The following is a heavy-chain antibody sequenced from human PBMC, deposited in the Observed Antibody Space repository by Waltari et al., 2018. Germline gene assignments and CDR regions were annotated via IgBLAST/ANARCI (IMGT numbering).Heavy chain of an antibody. J-gene: IGHJ4*02. CDR1: GFTFISYG. Sequence: QVQMVESGGGVVQPGGSLRLSCEASGFTFISYGLHWVRQAPGQGLDWVAFIRYDGSNKYYADSVKGRFTISRDNSENTLYLQMNSLRAEDTAVYYCAKDRPHYYDSSGYQYYFDYWGQGTLVTVSS. CDR3: AKDRPHYYDSSGYQYYFDY. D-gene: IGHD3-22*01. V-gene: IGHV3-30*02. CDR2: IRYDGSNK.